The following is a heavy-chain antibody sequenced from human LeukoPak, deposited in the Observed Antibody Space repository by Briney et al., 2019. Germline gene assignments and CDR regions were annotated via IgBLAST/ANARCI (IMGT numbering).Heavy chain of an antibody. CDR2: IYHSGST. V-gene: IGHV4-30-2*01. Sequence: NPSETLSLTCAVSGGSISSGDYSWSWIRQPPGKGLEWIGNIYHSGSTYYNPSLKSRVTISVDRSKNQFSLKLSSVTAADTAVYYCVRGAGGYYDSSGYGHRFDYWGQGTLVTVSS. CDR1: GGSISSGDYS. D-gene: IGHD3-22*01. CDR3: VRGAGGYYDSSGYGHRFDY. J-gene: IGHJ4*02.